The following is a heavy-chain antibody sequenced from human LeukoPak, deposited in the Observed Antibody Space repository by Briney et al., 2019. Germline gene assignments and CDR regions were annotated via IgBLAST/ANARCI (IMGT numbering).Heavy chain of an antibody. Sequence: PGGSLRLSCAASGFTFSTYNMNWVRQAPGEGLEWVSYISTGSTSVFYADSVKGRFTISRDNAKNSLYLQMNSLRAEDTAVYYCARGVVTANGAFDVWGQGTTVTVSS. CDR2: ISTGSTSV. J-gene: IGHJ3*01. V-gene: IGHV3-48*01. CDR3: ARGVVTANGAFDV. CDR1: GFTFSTYN. D-gene: IGHD2-21*02.